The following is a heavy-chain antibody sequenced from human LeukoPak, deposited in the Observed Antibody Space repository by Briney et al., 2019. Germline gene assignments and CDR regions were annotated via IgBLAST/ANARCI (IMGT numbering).Heavy chain of an antibody. Sequence: GASVKVSCKASGGTFSSYAISWVRQAPGQGLEWMGGIIPILGTANYAQKFQGRVTITADESTSTAYMELSSLRSEDTAVYYCARGPVLGATVSAFDIWGQGTMVTVSS. D-gene: IGHD1-26*01. CDR2: IIPILGTA. V-gene: IGHV1-69*13. J-gene: IGHJ3*02. CDR3: ARGPVLGATVSAFDI. CDR1: GGTFSSYA.